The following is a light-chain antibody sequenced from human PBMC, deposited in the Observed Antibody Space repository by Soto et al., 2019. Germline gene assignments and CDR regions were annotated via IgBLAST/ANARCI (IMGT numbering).Light chain of an antibody. V-gene: IGLV2-14*01. Sequence: QSVLTQPAAVSGSPGQSITIYCTGTSSDDGGYNLVSWYQQYPDKAPKLMIFDVNTRPSEVSNRFSGSKSGNTASLTISGLQAEDEADYYCSSYKSSSTLPYVFGTGTKLTVL. J-gene: IGLJ1*01. CDR3: SSYKSSSTLPYV. CDR2: DVN. CDR1: SSDDGGYNL.